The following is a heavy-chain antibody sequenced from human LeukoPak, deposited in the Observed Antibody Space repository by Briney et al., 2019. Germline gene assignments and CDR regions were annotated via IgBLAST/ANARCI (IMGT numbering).Heavy chain of an antibody. V-gene: IGHV1-24*01. CDR2: FDPEDGET. CDR3: ARDEYAYGGRTHPYFFDY. CDR1: GYTLTELS. D-gene: IGHD3-10*01. Sequence: ASVKVSCKVSGYTLTELSMHWVRQAPGKGLEWMGGFDPEDGETIYAQKFQGRVTMTEDTSTDTAYMELSSLRSEDAAVYYCARDEYAYGGRTHPYFFDYWGQGTLVTVSS. J-gene: IGHJ4*02.